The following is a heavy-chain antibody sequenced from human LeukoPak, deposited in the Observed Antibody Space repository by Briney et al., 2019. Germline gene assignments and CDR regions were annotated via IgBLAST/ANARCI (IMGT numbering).Heavy chain of an antibody. D-gene: IGHD2-21*02. J-gene: IGHJ1*01. CDR1: GGSISSYY. Sequence: SETLSLTCTVSGGSISSYYWSWIRQPPGKGLEWIGYIYTSGSINYNPSLKSRVTISVDTSKNQFSLKLSSVTAADTAVYYCAGTYCGGDCPRAEYFQHWGQGTLVTVSS. CDR2: IYTSGSI. V-gene: IGHV4-4*09. CDR3: AGTYCGGDCPRAEYFQH.